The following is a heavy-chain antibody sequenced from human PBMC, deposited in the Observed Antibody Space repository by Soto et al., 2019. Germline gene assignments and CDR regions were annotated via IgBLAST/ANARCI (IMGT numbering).Heavy chain of an antibody. CDR1: GGTFSSYT. D-gene: IGHD2-21*02. CDR2: IIPILGIA. CDR3: ARGREAYCGGDCHFDL. J-gene: IGHJ2*01. V-gene: IGHV1-69*02. Sequence: QVQLVQSGAEVKKPGSSVKVSCKASGGTFSSYTISWVRQAPGQGLEWMGRIIPILGIANYAQKFQGRVTITEDKSTSSTFMELSSRRSEDTAVYDCARGREAYCGGDCHFDLWGRGTLVTVSS.